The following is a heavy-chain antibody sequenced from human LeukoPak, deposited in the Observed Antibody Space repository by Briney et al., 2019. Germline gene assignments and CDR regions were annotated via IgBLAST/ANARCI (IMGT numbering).Heavy chain of an antibody. CDR3: ASHLSSSAYSSFHY. D-gene: IGHD6-13*01. CDR1: GFTFSSYW. Sequence: GGSLRLSCAASGFTFSSYWMSWVRQASGKGLEWVANIKQDGSQTYYVDSVKGRFTISRDNAKNSLSLQMSSLRAEDTAVYYCASHLSSSAYSSFHYWGQGTLVTVSS. J-gene: IGHJ4*02. CDR2: IKQDGSQT. V-gene: IGHV3-7*01.